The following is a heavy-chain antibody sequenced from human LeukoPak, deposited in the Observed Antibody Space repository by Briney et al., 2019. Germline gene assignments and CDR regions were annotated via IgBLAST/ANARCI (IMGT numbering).Heavy chain of an antibody. V-gene: IGHV7-4-1*02. CDR1: GYTFSSHA. CDR3: ARGLGGSYKTFDY. J-gene: IGHJ4*02. D-gene: IGHD1-26*01. Sequence: ASVTVSCTASGYTFSSHAMNWVRQAPGQGLEWMGWINTNTGNPTSAQGLTGRFVFSLDTSVSTAYLQISSLKAEDTAVYYCARGLGGSYKTFDYWGQGTLVTVSS. CDR2: INTNTGNP.